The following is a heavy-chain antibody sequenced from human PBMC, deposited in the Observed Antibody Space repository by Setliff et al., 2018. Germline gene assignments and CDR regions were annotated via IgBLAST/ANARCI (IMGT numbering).Heavy chain of an antibody. D-gene: IGHD1-1*01. J-gene: IGHJ4*02. CDR3: AKPPNPGVVAVGMDY. Sequence: LRRSCAGSGFRFSDYGMHWVRQTPGKGLEWVAFIRYDGSDKDYVDSVKGRFTISRDNSQNTMYLQMNQLRPEDTAVYYCAKPPNPGVVAVGMDYWGQGTLVTVSS. CDR1: GFRFSDYG. V-gene: IGHV3-30*02. CDR2: IRYDGSDK.